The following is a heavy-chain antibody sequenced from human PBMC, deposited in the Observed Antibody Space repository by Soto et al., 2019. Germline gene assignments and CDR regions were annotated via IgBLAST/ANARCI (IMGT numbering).Heavy chain of an antibody. CDR3: ASGASRWYPYDLDS. J-gene: IGHJ5*01. Sequence: QAQVVQSGAEVRKPGSSVKLSCKASEGTFNSYAIAWVRQAPGQGLEWMGGIIPYYNTLNYAQKFQDRVTITADDSTNTVYMELSSRRSDVTTVYSVASGASRWYPYDLDSWGHGTLVTVYS. D-gene: IGHD6-13*01. CDR1: EGTFNSYA. V-gene: IGHV1-69*01. CDR2: IIPYYNTL.